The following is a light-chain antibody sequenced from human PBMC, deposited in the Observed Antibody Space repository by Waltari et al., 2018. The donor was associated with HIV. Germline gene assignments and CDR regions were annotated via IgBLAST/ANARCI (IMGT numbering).Light chain of an antibody. CDR2: DDR. CDR1: ELGEKR. J-gene: IGLJ2*01. Sequence: SYELTQPPSVSVSPGHTVRITCSGDELGEKRVCWYRQKPGQSPLLLIYDDRKRPSGIPDRFPASNSGNTATLAITGTQTMDEADYYCQTWDGSAGVFGGGTKLTV. CDR3: QTWDGSAGV. V-gene: IGLV3-1*01.